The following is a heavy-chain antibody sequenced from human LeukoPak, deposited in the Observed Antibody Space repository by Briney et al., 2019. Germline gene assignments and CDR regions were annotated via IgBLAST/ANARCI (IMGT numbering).Heavy chain of an antibody. V-gene: IGHV3-11*01. CDR3: ATNLIGAGEYFQQ. CDR1: GLRFSDYY. D-gene: IGHD2/OR15-2a*01. CDR2: ISSGGDIM. J-gene: IGHJ1*01. Sequence: PGGSLRLSCAASGLRFSDYYVSWIRQAPGKGLQWVSYISSGGDIMHYADSVKGRFTSSRDNAKNSGYLEMNSLGAEDTAVYYCATNLIGAGEYFQQWGQGTLVTVSA.